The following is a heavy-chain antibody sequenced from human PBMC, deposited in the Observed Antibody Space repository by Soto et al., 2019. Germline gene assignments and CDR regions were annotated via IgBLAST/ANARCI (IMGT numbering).Heavy chain of an antibody. CDR2: FDPEDGET. CDR1: GYTLTELS. D-gene: IGHD3-10*01. J-gene: IGHJ6*02. CDR3: ATEERNLITMVRGVIIYYGMDV. Sequence: ASVKVSCKVSGYTLTELSMHWVRQAPGKGLEWMGGFDPEDGETIYAQKFQGRVTMTEDTSTDTAYMELSSLRSEDTAVYYCATEERNLITMVRGVIIYYGMDVWGQGTTVTVSS. V-gene: IGHV1-24*01.